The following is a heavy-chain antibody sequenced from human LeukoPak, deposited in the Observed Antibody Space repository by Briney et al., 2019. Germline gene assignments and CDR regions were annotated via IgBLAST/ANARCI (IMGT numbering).Heavy chain of an antibody. CDR1: GGSISSGGYY. Sequence: PSQTLSLTCTVSGGSISSGGYYWSWIRQHPGKGLEWIGYIYYSGSTYYNPPLKSRVTISVDTSKNQFSLKLSSVTAADTAVYYCARDRTGPYYDILTGPNNWFDPWGQGTLVTVSS. CDR2: IYYSGST. D-gene: IGHD3-9*01. J-gene: IGHJ5*02. CDR3: ARDRTGPYYDILTGPNNWFDP. V-gene: IGHV4-31*03.